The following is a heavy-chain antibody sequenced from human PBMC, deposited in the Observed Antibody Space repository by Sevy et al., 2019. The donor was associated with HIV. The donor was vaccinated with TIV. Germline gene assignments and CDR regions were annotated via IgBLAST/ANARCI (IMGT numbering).Heavy chain of an antibody. D-gene: IGHD2-15*01. CDR1: GFTFSSYG. J-gene: IGHJ6*02. CDR3: AKDLNCSGGSCPGYYYYYGMDV. CDR2: ISYDGSNK. Sequence: GGSLRLSCAASGFTFSSYGMHWVRQAPGKGLEWVAVISYDGSNKYYANSVKGRFTNSRDNSKNSLSMQMNSLRAEDTVVYYCAKDLNCSGGSCPGYYYYYGMDVWGQGTTVTVSS. V-gene: IGHV3-30*18.